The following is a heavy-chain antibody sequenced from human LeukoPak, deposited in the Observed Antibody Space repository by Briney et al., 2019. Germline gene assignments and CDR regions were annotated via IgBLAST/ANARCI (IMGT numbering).Heavy chain of an antibody. V-gene: IGHV4-39*07. D-gene: IGHD6-13*01. CDR2: ISYSGST. CDR3: ARDLYSSRTNDAFVI. CDR1: GGSIRSTSYY. Sequence: SETLSLTCTVSGGSIRSTSYYWGWIRQPPGKGLEWIGSISYSGSTYHNPSLKSRVSISADTSKNQLSLKLSSVTAADTAVYYCARDLYSSRTNDAFVIWGQGAMVTVSS. J-gene: IGHJ3*02.